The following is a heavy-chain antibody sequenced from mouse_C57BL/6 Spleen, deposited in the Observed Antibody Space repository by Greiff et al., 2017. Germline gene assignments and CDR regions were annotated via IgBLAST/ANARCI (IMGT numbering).Heavy chain of an antibody. CDR3: GRGGKLVAY. CDR2: ISSGSSTI. Sequence: EVQLVESGGGLVKPGGSLKLSCAASGFTFSDYGMHWVRQAPEKGLEGVAYISSGSSTIYYADTVKDRFTISRDTAKNTLFLQMASRGSEDTAMYYCGRGGKLVAYWGQGTLVTVSA. V-gene: IGHV5-17*01. D-gene: IGHD4-1*01. J-gene: IGHJ3*01. CDR1: GFTFSDYG.